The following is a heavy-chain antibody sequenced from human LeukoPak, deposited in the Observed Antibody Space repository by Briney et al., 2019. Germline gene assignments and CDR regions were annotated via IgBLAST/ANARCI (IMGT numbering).Heavy chain of an antibody. D-gene: IGHD4-17*01. CDR2: TKQDGSER. CDR1: GFSFSNYW. V-gene: IGHV3-7*03. J-gene: IGHJ4*02. CDR3: ARAPTETTRLAAS. Sequence: GGSLRLSYAAPGFSFSNYWMTWVRQAPGRGLEWVSNTKQDGSERNYADSVKGRFTISRDNAQNSLYLQMNTLRVEDTAVYYCARAPTETTRLAASWGQGTLVTVSS.